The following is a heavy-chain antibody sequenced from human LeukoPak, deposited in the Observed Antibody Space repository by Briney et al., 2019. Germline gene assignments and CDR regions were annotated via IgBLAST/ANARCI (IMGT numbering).Heavy chain of an antibody. CDR3: ARGDSSGWYDDYYYYYGMDV. J-gene: IGHJ6*02. V-gene: IGHV1-46*01. D-gene: IGHD6-19*01. CDR2: INPGGGST. Sequence: ASVKVSCKASGYTFTSYYMHWVRQAPGQGLEWMGIINPGGGSTSYAQKFQGRVTMTRDTSTSTVYMELSSLRSEDTAVYYCARGDSSGWYDDYYYYYGMDVWGQGTTVTVSS. CDR1: GYTFTSYY.